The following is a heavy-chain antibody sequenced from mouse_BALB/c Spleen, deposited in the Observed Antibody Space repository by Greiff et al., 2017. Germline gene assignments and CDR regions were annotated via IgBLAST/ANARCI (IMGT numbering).Heavy chain of an antibody. Sequence: EVQLQQSGPGLVKPSQSLSLTCTVTGYSITSDYAWNWIRQFPGNKLEWMGYISYSGSTSYNPSLKSRISITRDTSKNQFFLQLNSVTTEDTATYYCARSIYYGYDVPAYWGQGTLVTVSA. CDR1: GYSITSDYA. J-gene: IGHJ3*01. D-gene: IGHD2-2*01. CDR3: ARSIYYGYDVPAY. V-gene: IGHV3-2*02. CDR2: ISYSGST.